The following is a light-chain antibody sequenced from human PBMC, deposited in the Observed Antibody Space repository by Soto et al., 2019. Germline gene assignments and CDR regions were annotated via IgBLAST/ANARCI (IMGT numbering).Light chain of an antibody. J-gene: IGKJ1*01. CDR2: DAS. V-gene: IGKV1-5*01. CDR1: QTISNS. CDR3: QHYNSYSRT. Sequence: DIQMTQSPSTLSASVGDRVTITCRASQTISNSLAWYQQKAGKAPKLLISDASDLERGVPSRFSGSGSGTEFARTISSLQPDDFATYYCQHYNSYSRTFGQGANVEIK.